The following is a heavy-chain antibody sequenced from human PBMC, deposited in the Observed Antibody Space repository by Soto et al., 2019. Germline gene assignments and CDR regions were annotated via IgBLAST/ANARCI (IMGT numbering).Heavy chain of an antibody. CDR3: TTGLTLFAVVIDP. D-gene: IGHD3-3*01. CDR2: IKSKSDGATT. V-gene: IGHV3-15*01. J-gene: IGHJ5*02. Sequence: GGSLRLSCAASGFTFSNAVITWVRQAPWKGLEWVGRIKSKSDGATTDYAAPVRGRFIISRDDSKNTLYLQMNSLKTEDTAVYYCTTGLTLFAVVIDPLGQGTLVTFSS. CDR1: GFTFSNAV.